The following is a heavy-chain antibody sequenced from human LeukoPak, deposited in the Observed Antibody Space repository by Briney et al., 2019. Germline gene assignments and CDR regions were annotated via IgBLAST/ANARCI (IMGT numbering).Heavy chain of an antibody. CDR3: AKDIVGGGDDY. CDR2: IQEGGKKE. CDR1: GFTFTKFW. J-gene: IGHJ4*02. Sequence: GGSLRLSCEASGFTFTKFWMSWVRQAPGKGLEWVANIQEGGKKENHVDSGRGRFTISRDNAKDSIYLKMNRLRVEDTAVYYCAKDIVGGGDDYWGQGTLVIVSS. D-gene: IGHD2-21*02. V-gene: IGHV3-7*01.